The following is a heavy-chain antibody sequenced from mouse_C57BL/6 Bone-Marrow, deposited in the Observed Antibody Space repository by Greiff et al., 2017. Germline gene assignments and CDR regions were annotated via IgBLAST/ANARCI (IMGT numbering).Heavy chain of an antibody. J-gene: IGHJ3*01. CDR3: ARGLRLSFAY. CDR2: INPNNGGT. V-gene: IGHV1-26*01. D-gene: IGHD3-2*02. CDR1: GYTFTDYY. Sequence: EVQLQQSGPELVKPGASVKISCKASGYTFTDYYMNWVKQSHGKSLEWIGDINPNNGGTSYNQKFKGKATLTVDKSSSTAYMELRSLTSEDSAVYYCARGLRLSFAYWGQGTLVTVSA.